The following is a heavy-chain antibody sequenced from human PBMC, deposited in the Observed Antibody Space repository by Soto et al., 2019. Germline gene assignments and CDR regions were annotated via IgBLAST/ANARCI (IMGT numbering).Heavy chain of an antibody. Sequence: QVQLVQAGAEVKKPGSSVKVSCKASGGTFSSYAISWVRQAPGQGLEWMGGIIPIFGTANYAQKFQGRVTITADESTSTAYMELSSLRSEDTAVYYCARGGGNPNLHDWYFDLWGRGTLVTVSS. V-gene: IGHV1-69*01. D-gene: IGHD2-15*01. CDR1: GGTFSSYA. CDR3: ARGGGNPNLHDWYFDL. CDR2: IIPIFGTA. J-gene: IGHJ2*01.